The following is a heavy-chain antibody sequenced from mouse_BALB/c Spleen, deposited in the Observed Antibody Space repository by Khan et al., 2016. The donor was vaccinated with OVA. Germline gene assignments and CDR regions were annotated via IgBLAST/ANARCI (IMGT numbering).Heavy chain of an antibody. Sequence: QVQLQQSGAELARPGASVRMSCTASGYTFTSNTMHWVKQRPGQGLEWIGYINPRSGYTNYNQNFKNKATLTADKSSSTAYMQLSSLTSEDSAVYYCARRTTGYTMDYWGQGTSVTVSS. CDR3: ARRTTGYTMDY. J-gene: IGHJ4*01. D-gene: IGHD2-14*01. CDR1: GYTFTSNT. V-gene: IGHV1-4*01. CDR2: INPRSGYT.